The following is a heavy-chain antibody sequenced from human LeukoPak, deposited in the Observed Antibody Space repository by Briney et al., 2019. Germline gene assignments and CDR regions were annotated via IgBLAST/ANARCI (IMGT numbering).Heavy chain of an antibody. V-gene: IGHV4-59*01. CDR2: IYYSGST. J-gene: IGHJ3*02. CDR1: GGSISSYY. CDR3: ARVRIVVVPAALDAFDI. Sequence: SETLSLTRTVSGGSISSYYWSWIRQPPGKGLEWIGYIYYSGSTNYNPSLKSRVTISVDTSKNQFSLKLSSVTAADTAVYYCARVRIVVVPAALDAFDIWGQGTMVTVSS. D-gene: IGHD2-2*01.